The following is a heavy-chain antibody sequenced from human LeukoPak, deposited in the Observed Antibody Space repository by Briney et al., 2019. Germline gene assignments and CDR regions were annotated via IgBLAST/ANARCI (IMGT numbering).Heavy chain of an antibody. Sequence: GGSLRLSCAASGFTFIKYGMHWVRQAPGKGLEWVAFIRYDGSNKYYADSVKGRFTISRDNSKNTLYLQMKSLRADDTAVYYCAKDSRDIVVVPTAPRKWYFDLWGRGTLVIVSS. J-gene: IGHJ2*01. D-gene: IGHD2-2*01. CDR2: IRYDGSNK. CDR3: AKDSRDIVVVPTAPRKWYFDL. CDR1: GFTFIKYG. V-gene: IGHV3-30*02.